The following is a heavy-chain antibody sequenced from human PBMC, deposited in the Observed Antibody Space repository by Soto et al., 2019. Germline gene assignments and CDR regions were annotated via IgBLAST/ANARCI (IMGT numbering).Heavy chain of an antibody. D-gene: IGHD6-6*01. Sequence: EVQVVESGGGLVQPGGSLRLSCAASGFTFSDHYMDWVRQAPGKGLEWVGRARNKGNSYTTEYAASVTGRFTISRDDSKHSLYLQMNSLKTEDTAVYYCAIRSSAGYYYYMDVWGKGTTVTVSS. CDR1: GFTFSDHY. J-gene: IGHJ6*03. CDR3: AIRSSAGYYYYMDV. CDR2: ARNKGNSYTT. V-gene: IGHV3-72*01.